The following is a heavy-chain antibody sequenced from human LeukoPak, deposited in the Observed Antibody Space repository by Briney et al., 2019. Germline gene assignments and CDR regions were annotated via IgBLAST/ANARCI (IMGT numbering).Heavy chain of an antibody. J-gene: IGHJ5*02. CDR3: ARELRLYYYDSSGYYYDWFDP. V-gene: IGHV1-46*03. Sequence: ASVKVSCKASGYTFTSYYMHWVRQAPGQGLEWMGIINPSGGSTSYAQKFQGRVTMTRDTSTSTVYMELSGLRSEDTAVYYCARELRLYYYDSSGYYYDWFDPCGQGTLVTVSS. D-gene: IGHD3-22*01. CDR2: INPSGGST. CDR1: GYTFTSYY.